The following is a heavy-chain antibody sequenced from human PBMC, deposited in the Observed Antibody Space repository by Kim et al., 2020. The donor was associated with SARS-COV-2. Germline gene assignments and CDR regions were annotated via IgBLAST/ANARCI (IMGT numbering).Heavy chain of an antibody. V-gene: IGHV3-23*01. J-gene: IGHJ4*02. D-gene: IGHD3-10*01. CDR2: ISGSGGRT. Sequence: GGSLRLSCAASGFTFSSYAMSWVRQAPGKGLEWVSAISGSGGRTYYADSVKGRFTISRDNSKNTLYLQMNSLRAEDTAVYYCAKATVLLWFGEFDYWGQGTLVTVSS. CDR1: GFTFSSYA. CDR3: AKATVLLWFGEFDY.